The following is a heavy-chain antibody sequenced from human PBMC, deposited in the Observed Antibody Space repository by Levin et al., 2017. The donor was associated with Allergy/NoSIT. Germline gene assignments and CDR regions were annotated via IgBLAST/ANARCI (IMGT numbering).Heavy chain of an antibody. D-gene: IGHD2-2*01. Sequence: GGSLRLSCAASGFTFSNYIMNWVRQAPGKGLEWVSSISSGGTYIYDADTVKGRFTISRDNARNSLYLQMNSLRAEDTAIYYCAREYCSSTNCYSAFDIWGQGTMVSVSS. V-gene: IGHV3-21*01. J-gene: IGHJ3*02. CDR3: AREYCSSTNCYSAFDI. CDR2: ISSGGTYI. CDR1: GFTFSNYI.